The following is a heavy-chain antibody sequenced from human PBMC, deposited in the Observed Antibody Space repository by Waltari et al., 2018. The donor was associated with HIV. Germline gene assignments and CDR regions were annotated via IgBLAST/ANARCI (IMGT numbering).Heavy chain of an antibody. J-gene: IGHJ4*02. Sequence: EVQLVESGGDLVQPGGSLRLSCAASGFNFRSYWMHWIRQIPGKGLVGVSHVSTYGSDTSYLESVKGRFTISRDNAKNTLYLQMNSLRVEDTAIYYCTRDLSTYGHEFDYWGQGTLVTVAS. CDR3: TRDLSTYGHEFDY. D-gene: IGHD3-16*01. V-gene: IGHV3-74*01. CDR1: GFNFRSYW. CDR2: VSTYGSDT.